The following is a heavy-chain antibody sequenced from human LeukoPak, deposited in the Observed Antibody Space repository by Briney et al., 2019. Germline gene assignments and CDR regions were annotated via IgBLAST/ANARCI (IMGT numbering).Heavy chain of an antibody. Sequence: SETLSLTCTVSGGSISSDYWSWIRQPAGKGLEWIGRMWTRGSTNYNPSLKSRVSMSIDTTKKQFSLRLSPVTAADTAVYYCARDQSNALGRTSYDYWGQGTLVTVSS. V-gene: IGHV4-4*07. CDR2: MWTRGST. CDR3: ARDQSNALGRTSYDY. D-gene: IGHD2-8*01. J-gene: IGHJ4*02. CDR1: GGSISSDY.